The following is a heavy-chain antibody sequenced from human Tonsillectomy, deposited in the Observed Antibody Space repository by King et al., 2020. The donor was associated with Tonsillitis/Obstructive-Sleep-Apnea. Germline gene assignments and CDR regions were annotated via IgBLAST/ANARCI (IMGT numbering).Heavy chain of an antibody. Sequence: VQLVQSGAEVKKPGASVKVSCKVSGYSLSELSMHWVRQAPGKGLEWMGGFDPEDGETIYAQKFQGRVTMTEETSTDIVYMELSSLISEDTAVYYCATSSESYLGRYDFDYWGQGTLVTVSS. J-gene: IGHJ4*02. CDR2: FDPEDGET. CDR3: ATSSESYLGRYDFDY. V-gene: IGHV1-24*01. D-gene: IGHD1-26*01. CDR1: GYSLSELS.